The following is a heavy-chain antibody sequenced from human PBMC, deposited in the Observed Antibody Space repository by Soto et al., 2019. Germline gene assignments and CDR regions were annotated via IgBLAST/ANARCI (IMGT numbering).Heavy chain of an antibody. D-gene: IGHD2-2*01. CDR2: IIPILGIA. J-gene: IGHJ4*02. V-gene: IGHV1-69*02. Sequence: GASVKVSCKASGGTFSSYTISWVRQAPGQGLEWMGRIIPILGIANYAQKFQGRVTITADKSTSTAYMELSSLRSEDTAVYYCARVCSSTSCYPDYWGQGTLVTVSS. CDR3: ARVCSSTSCYPDY. CDR1: GGTFSSYT.